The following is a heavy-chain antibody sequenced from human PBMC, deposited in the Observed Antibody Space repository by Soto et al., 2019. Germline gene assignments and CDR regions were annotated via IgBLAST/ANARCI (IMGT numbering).Heavy chain of an antibody. D-gene: IGHD6-13*01. CDR1: GVTFRSYS. V-gene: IGHV3-48*02. CDR3: EQDLVGAAGKVNYFDY. J-gene: IGHJ4*02. Sequence: GGPLRHSCAAAGVTFRSYSMNWVRQAPGKGLGWVSYISSSNSTIYYADSVKGRFTIASDNAKNSRYLQMNSPQDVGRAVDYCEQDLVGAAGKVNYFDYWGQGPLVTVSS. CDR2: ISSSNSTI.